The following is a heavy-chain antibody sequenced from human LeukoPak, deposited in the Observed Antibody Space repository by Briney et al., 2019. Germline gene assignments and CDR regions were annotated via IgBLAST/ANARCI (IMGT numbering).Heavy chain of an antibody. CDR3: ASRTQRHERGAFFNY. Sequence: SETLSLTCAVYGGSFSGYYWSWIRQPPGKGLEFIGSMFYNGPTHYNPSLKSRITMSIDTCKNQFSLTLGSVTAADTAVYYCASRTQRHERGAFFNYWGQGTLVTVSS. J-gene: IGHJ4*02. CDR1: GGSFSGYY. D-gene: IGHD1-1*01. CDR2: MFYNGPT. V-gene: IGHV4-34*12.